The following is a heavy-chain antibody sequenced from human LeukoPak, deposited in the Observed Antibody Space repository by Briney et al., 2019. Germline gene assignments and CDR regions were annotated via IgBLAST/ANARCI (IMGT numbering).Heavy chain of an antibody. Sequence: SETLSLTCTVSGGSISSSSYYWGWIRQPPGKGLEWIGSIYYSGSTYYNPSLKSRVTISVDTSKNQFSLKLSSVTAADTAVYYCARSKNRYYYDSSGYGSPFDYWGQGTLVTVCS. D-gene: IGHD3-22*01. CDR2: IYYSGST. CDR1: GGSISSSSYY. J-gene: IGHJ4*02. CDR3: ARSKNRYYYDSSGYGSPFDY. V-gene: IGHV4-39*01.